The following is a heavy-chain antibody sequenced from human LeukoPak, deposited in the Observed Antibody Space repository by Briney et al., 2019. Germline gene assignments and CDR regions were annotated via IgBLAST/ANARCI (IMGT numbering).Heavy chain of an antibody. CDR1: GFTFSSYG. V-gene: IGHV3-30*18. J-gene: IGHJ4*02. CDR2: ISYDGSNK. D-gene: IGHD2-2*01. CDR3: ANEYCSSTSCYGYFDY. Sequence: GRSLRLSCAASGFTFSSYGMHWVRQAPGKGLKWVAAISYDGSNKYYADSVKGRFTISRDNSKNTLYLQKNSLRAEDTAVYYCANEYCSSTSCYGYFDYWGQGTLVTVSS.